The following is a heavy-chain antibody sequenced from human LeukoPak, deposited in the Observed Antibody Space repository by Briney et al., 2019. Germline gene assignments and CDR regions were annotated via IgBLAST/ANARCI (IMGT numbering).Heavy chain of an antibody. CDR3: ATRYSGSYIADY. CDR1: GYTFTSYA. J-gene: IGHJ4*02. V-gene: IGHV1-8*02. Sequence: ASVKVSCKASGYTFTSYAMHWVRQAPGQRLEWMGWMNPNSGNTGYAQKFQGRVTMTRNTSISTAYMELSSLRSEDTAVYYCATRYSGSYIADYWGQGTLVTVSS. CDR2: MNPNSGNT. D-gene: IGHD1-26*01.